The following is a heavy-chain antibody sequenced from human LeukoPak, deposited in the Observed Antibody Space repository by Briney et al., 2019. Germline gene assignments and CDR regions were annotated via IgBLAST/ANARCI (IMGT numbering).Heavy chain of an antibody. J-gene: IGHJ3*02. CDR2: ISYDGSNK. D-gene: IGHD3-16*01. CDR3: ARAGLIHDAFDI. Sequence: GRSLRLSCAASGFTFSSYAMHWVRQAPGEGLEWVAVISYDGSNKYYADSVKGRFTISRDNSKNTLYLQMNSLRAEDTAVYYCARAGLIHDAFDIWGQGTMVTVSS. V-gene: IGHV3-30-3*01. CDR1: GFTFSSYA.